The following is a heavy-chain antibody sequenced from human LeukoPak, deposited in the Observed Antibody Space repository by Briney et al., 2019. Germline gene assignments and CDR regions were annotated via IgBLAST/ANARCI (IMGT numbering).Heavy chain of an antibody. V-gene: IGHV4-61*02. CDR2: IYTSGST. CDR1: GGSISSGSYY. D-gene: IGHD7-27*01. CDR3: AKAGDWGSRDYYFDY. J-gene: IGHJ4*02. Sequence: PSQTLSLTCTVSGGSISSGSYYWSWIRQPAGKGLEWIGRIYTSGSTNYNPSLKSRVTISVDTSKNQFSLKLSSVTAADTAVYYCAKAGDWGSRDYYFDYWGQGTLVTVSS.